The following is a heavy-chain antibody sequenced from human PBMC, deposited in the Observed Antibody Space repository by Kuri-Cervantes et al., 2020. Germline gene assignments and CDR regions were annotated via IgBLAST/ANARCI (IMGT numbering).Heavy chain of an antibody. CDR3: AKSGGYNYRYFDY. D-gene: IGHD5-24*01. Sequence: GESLKISCEASGFTFSSYGMHWVRQAPGKGLEWVAVISYDGSNKYYADSVKGRFTISRDNSKNTLYLQMNSLRAEDTAVYYCAKSGGYNYRYFDYWGQGTLVTVSS. CDR2: ISYDGSNK. CDR1: GFTFSSYG. V-gene: IGHV3-30*18. J-gene: IGHJ4*02.